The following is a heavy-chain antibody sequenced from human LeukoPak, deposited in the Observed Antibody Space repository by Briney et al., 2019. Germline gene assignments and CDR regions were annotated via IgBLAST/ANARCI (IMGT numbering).Heavy chain of an antibody. CDR3: ARAAYDSSGYLTL. Sequence: GGSLRLSCTASGFTFGDYAMSWIRQAPGKGLEWVAVIWYDGTNKYYADSVKGRFTISRDNSKNTLFLQMNSLRAEDTAVYYCARAAYDSSGYLTLWGQGTLVTASS. D-gene: IGHD3-22*01. V-gene: IGHV3-33*01. CDR1: GFTFGDYA. CDR2: IWYDGTNK. J-gene: IGHJ4*02.